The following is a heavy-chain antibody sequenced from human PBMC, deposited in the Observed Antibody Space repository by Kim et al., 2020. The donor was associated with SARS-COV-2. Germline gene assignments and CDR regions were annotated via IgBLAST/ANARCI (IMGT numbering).Heavy chain of an antibody. Sequence: SETLSLTCTVSGDSISRSSNYWGWIRQPPGKGLEWIGSINYSGNTYYNPSLKSRVTISVDTSKNQFSLKRRSVTAADTVVYYCAGLVSENSAVEYWGQGTLVTVSS. V-gene: IGHV4-39*01. CDR2: INYSGNT. J-gene: IGHJ4*02. CDR1: GDSISRSSNY. CDR3: AGLVSENSAVEY.